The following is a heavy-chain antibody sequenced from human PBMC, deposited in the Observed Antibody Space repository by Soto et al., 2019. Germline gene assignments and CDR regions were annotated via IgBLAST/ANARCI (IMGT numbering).Heavy chain of an antibody. Sequence: GASVKVSCKASGGTFSSYAISWVRQAPGQGLEWMGGIIPIFGTANYAQKFQGRVTITADESTSTAYMELSSLRSEDTAVYYCARVSSSSHEGGWFDPWGQGTLVTLSS. D-gene: IGHD6-13*01. CDR1: GGTFSSYA. CDR3: ARVSSSSHEGGWFDP. J-gene: IGHJ5*02. CDR2: IIPIFGTA. V-gene: IGHV1-69*13.